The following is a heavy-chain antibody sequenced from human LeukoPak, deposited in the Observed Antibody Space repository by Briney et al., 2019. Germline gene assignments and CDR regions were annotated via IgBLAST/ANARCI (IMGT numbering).Heavy chain of an antibody. D-gene: IGHD2-15*01. CDR2: INLGDADT. Sequence: GESLQIFCNGAGYTFTSCWIAWVRQMPGKGLVWMGMINLGDADTRYSPSFQGQVTISADKSNSTAYLQWSSLKASDTAIYFCVYCRSGSSSYGMDGWSQGTTVTVSS. V-gene: IGHV5-51*01. J-gene: IGHJ6*02. CDR3: VYCRSGSSSYGMDG. CDR1: GYTFTSCW.